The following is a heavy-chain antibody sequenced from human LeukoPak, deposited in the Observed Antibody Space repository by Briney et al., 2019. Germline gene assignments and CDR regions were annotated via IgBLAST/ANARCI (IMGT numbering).Heavy chain of an antibody. J-gene: IGHJ6*02. Sequence: SQALSLTCTVSGGSISSGGYYWSWIRQPPGKGLEWIGYIYYSGSTNYNPSLKSRVTISVDTSKNQFSLKLSSVTAADTAVYYCARDGGPPAPYYYGMDVWGQGTTVTVSS. V-gene: IGHV4-61*08. CDR1: GGSISSGGYY. CDR3: ARDGGPPAPYYYGMDV. D-gene: IGHD4-23*01. CDR2: IYYSGST.